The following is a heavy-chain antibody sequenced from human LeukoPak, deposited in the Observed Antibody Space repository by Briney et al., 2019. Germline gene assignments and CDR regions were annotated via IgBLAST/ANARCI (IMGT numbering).Heavy chain of an antibody. CDR2: ISGRSSHV. V-gene: IGHV3-21*01. J-gene: IGHJ1*01. CDR3: GRAFPPLRTSSAGDL. CDR1: GFSFSDYD. Sequence: GGSLRLSCSASGFSFSDYDMNWVRQAPGKGLEWVSAISGRSSHVYYGESVKGRFTISRDNAKNSLYLQLDSLGVEDTAVYYCGRAFPPLRTSSAGDLWGQGTLVTVPS. D-gene: IGHD3-16*01.